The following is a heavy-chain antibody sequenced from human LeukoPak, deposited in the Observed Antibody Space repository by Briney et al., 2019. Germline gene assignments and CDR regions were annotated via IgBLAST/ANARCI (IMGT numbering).Heavy chain of an antibody. J-gene: IGHJ4*02. D-gene: IGHD6-19*01. CDR1: GGSFSGYY. CDR2: INHSGST. V-gene: IGHV4-34*01. Sequence: SETLSLTCAVYGGSFSGYYWSWIRQPPVKGLEWIGEINHSGSTNYNPSLKSRVTISVDTSKNQFSLKLSSVTAADTAVYYCARNRPRTVAVAGYFDYWGQGTLVTVSS. CDR3: ARNRPRTVAVAGYFDY.